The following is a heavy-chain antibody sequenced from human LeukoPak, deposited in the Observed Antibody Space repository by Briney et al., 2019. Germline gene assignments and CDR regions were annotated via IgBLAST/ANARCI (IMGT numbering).Heavy chain of an antibody. CDR1: GFTFRSYS. V-gene: IGHV3-21*01. CDR3: AREVKDIVVVPAANTYSYYFDY. Sequence: GGSLRLSCAASGFTFRSYSMNWVRQAPGKGLEWVSAIDPSSTYIYYTDSVKGRFTISRDNAKNSLYLQMNSLRAEDTAVYFCAREVKDIVVVPAANTYSYYFDYWGQGTLVTVSS. J-gene: IGHJ4*02. D-gene: IGHD2-2*01. CDR2: IDPSSTYI.